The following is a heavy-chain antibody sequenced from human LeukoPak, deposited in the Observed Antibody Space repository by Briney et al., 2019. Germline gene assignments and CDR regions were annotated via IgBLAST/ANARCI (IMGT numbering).Heavy chain of an antibody. Sequence: PGGSLRLSCSASGFIFDDYAMHWVRHAPGKGLEWVSLISWDGTSTYYANSVKGRFTISRDNSKNSLYLQMNSLRAEDTALYYCAKPGETQLWWAFDSWGQGTLVTVSS. CDR2: ISWDGTST. V-gene: IGHV3-43D*03. CDR3: AKPGETQLWWAFDS. J-gene: IGHJ4*02. D-gene: IGHD4/OR15-4a*01. CDR1: GFIFDDYA.